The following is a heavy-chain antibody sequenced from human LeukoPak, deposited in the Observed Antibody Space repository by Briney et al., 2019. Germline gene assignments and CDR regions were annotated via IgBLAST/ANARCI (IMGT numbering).Heavy chain of an antibody. CDR3: ATIKRGNIYGYFDF. V-gene: IGHV4-59*11. CDR1: DVSISSHY. Sequence: PSETLSLTCTVSDVSISSHYWSWLRQPPGKGLEGIAYMRDTVNTKDNPSFKSRLTLSADTSKNQFSLRLSSVTAADTAVYYCATIKRGNIYGYFDFWGQGILVTVSS. CDR2: MRDTVNT. D-gene: IGHD5-18*01. J-gene: IGHJ4*02.